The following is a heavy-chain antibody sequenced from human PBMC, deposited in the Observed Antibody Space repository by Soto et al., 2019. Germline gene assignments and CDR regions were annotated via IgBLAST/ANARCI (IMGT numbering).Heavy chain of an antibody. CDR3: ARDETRGSDY. CDR1: GVTFSVYS. V-gene: IGHV1-69*08. D-gene: IGHD3-16*01. J-gene: IGHJ4*02. CDR2: LYPTLGIT. Sequence: QVQLVQSGAEVKKPGSSVKVSCKASGVTFSVYSISWVRQAPEQGLEWMGRLYPTLGITQYAQKFQGRVTITADHSTTTAYMELSSRTSEDTAVYYCARDETRGSDYWGQGTLVTVFS.